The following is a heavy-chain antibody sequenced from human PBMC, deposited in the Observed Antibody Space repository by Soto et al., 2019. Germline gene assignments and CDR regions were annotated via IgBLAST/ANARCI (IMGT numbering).Heavy chain of an antibody. CDR1: GYTFSSYY. J-gene: IGHJ4*02. V-gene: IGHV1-46*01. CDR2: INPSGDHT. Sequence: ASVKVSCKASGYTFSSYYLQWVRQAPGQGLEWMGIINPSGDHTSYEEKFHGRITMTSDTSASTVYMELSSLRSDDTAVYYCTSLNPYFDFWGQGTPVTVSS. CDR3: TSLNPYFDF.